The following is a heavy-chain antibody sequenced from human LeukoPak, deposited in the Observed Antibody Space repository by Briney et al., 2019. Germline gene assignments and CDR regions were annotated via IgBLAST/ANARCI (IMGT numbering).Heavy chain of an antibody. CDR2: TYYNSKWYN. CDR1: GDSVSSNSGG. D-gene: IGHD6-19*01. V-gene: IGHV6-1*01. Sequence: SQTLSLTCAISGDSVSSNSGGWNWIRQSPSRGLEWLGRTYYNSKWYNDYAVSVKSRMTINPDTSKNQFSLNLSSVTAADTAVYYCARHVSVAGTPNWFDPWGQGTLVTVSS. J-gene: IGHJ5*02. CDR3: ARHVSVAGTPNWFDP.